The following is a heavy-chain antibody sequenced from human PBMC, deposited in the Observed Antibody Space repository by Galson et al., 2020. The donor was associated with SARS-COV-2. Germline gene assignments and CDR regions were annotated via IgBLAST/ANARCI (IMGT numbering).Heavy chain of an antibody. D-gene: IGHD4-17*01. V-gene: IGHV3-11*01. CDR2: ISSSGSTI. J-gene: IGHJ3*02. CDR3: ARAPYGDYVDIAFDI. CDR1: GFTFSDYY. Sequence: GGSLRLSCAASGFTFSDYYMSWIRQAPGKGLEWVSYISSSGSTIYYADSVKGRFTISRDNAKNSLYLQMNSLRAEDTAVYYCARAPYGDYVDIAFDIWGQGTMVTVSS.